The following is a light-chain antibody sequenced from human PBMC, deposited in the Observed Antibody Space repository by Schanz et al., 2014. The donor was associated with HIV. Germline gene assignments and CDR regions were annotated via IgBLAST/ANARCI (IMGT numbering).Light chain of an antibody. Sequence: QSVLTQPASVSGSPGQSITISCTGTSSDVGGYNYVSWYQHHPGKAPKLMIYEVTNRPSGVSNRFSGSKSGNTASLTISGLQAEDEAVYYCSSYTSSSTPYVFGSGTKLTVL. CDR2: EVT. CDR3: SSYTSSSTPYV. CDR1: SSDVGGYNY. J-gene: IGLJ1*01. V-gene: IGLV2-14*01.